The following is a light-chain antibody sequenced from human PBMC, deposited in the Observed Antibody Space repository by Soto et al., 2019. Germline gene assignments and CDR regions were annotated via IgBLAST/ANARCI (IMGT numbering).Light chain of an antibody. CDR1: SSDVGGYNY. J-gene: IGLJ1*01. V-gene: IGLV2-11*01. Sequence: QSALTQPRSVSGSPGQSVTISCTGTSSDVGGYNYVSWYQQHPGKAPKLMIYDVSKRPSGVPDRFSGSKSGNTASLTISGLQAEDEADYYCCSDAGSYIVFGTGTKVTVL. CDR3: CSDAGSYIV. CDR2: DVS.